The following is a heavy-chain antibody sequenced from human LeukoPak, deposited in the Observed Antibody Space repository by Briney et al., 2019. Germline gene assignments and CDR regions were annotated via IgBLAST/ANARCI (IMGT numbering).Heavy chain of an antibody. D-gene: IGHD3-22*01. V-gene: IGHV3-33*01. CDR2: IWYDGSNK. CDR1: GFAFSSYG. CDR3: AREGSYYDSSGYRPGAFDI. Sequence: GGSLRLSCAASGFAFSSYGMHWVRQAPGKGLEWVAVIWYDGSNKFYADSVKGRFTISRDNSQKTLYLQMNSLRAEDTAVYYCAREGSYYDSSGYRPGAFDIWGQGTMVTVSS. J-gene: IGHJ3*02.